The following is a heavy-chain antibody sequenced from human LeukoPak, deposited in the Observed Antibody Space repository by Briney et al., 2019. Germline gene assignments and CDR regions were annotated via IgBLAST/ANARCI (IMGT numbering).Heavy chain of an antibody. J-gene: IGHJ4*02. Sequence: ASVKVSCKASGHTFTSYVIGWVRQAPGQGLEWMGWVNTDNGNTNYAQNLQGRVTMTTDTSTSTAYMELRSLRSDDTAVYYCARDGFYDHWGQGTLVTVSS. V-gene: IGHV1-18*01. D-gene: IGHD2/OR15-2a*01. CDR2: VNTDNGNT. CDR1: GHTFTSYV. CDR3: ARDGFYDH.